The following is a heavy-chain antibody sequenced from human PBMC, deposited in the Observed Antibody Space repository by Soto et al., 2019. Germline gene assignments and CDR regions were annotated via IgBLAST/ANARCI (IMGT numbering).Heavy chain of an antibody. CDR3: EKEFNRLLWFGDFFYMDV. V-gene: IGHV3-9*01. CDR2: ISWNSNRV. J-gene: IGHJ6*03. Sequence: EAQLVESGGGVAQPGRSLRLSCEGSGYSFDDYAMHWVRQAPGKGLEWVSGISWNSNRVAYADSVKGRFSISRDNVLNALYLEMNSLRLEDTALFYCEKEFNRLLWFGDFFYMDVW. D-gene: IGHD3-10*01. CDR1: GYSFDDYA.